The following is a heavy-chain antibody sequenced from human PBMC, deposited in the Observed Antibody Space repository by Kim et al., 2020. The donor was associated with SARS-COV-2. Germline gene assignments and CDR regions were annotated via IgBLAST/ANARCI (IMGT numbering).Heavy chain of an antibody. CDR3: ARDQTLLWFGEVVGAFDI. J-gene: IGHJ3*02. D-gene: IGHD3-10*01. CDR1: GFTFSSYW. Sequence: GGSLRLSCAASGFTFSSYWMSWVRQAPGKGLEWVANIKQDGSEKYYVDSVKGRFTISRDNAKNSLYLQMNSLRAEDTAVYYCARDQTLLWFGEVVGAFDIWGQGQWSPSLQ. V-gene: IGHV3-7*01. CDR2: IKQDGSEK.